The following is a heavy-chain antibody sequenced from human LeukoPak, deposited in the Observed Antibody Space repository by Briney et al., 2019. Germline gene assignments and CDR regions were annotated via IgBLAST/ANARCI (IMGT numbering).Heavy chain of an antibody. CDR2: ISYDGSNK. Sequence: GGSLRLSCAASGFTFSSYAMHWVRQAPGKGLEWVAVISYDGSNKYYADSVKGRFTISRDNSKNTLYLQMNSLRAEGTAVYYCVGVVSYYYSMDVWGQGTTVTVSS. V-gene: IGHV3-30-3*01. CDR1: GFTFSSYA. D-gene: IGHD3-3*01. CDR3: VGVVSYYYSMDV. J-gene: IGHJ6*02.